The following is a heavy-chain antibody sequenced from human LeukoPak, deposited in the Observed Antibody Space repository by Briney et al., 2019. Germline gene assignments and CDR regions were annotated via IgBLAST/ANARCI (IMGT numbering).Heavy chain of an antibody. J-gene: IGHJ3*02. V-gene: IGHV4-59*01. D-gene: IGHD3-22*01. CDR3: ACLTTADAFDI. Sequence: NPSETLSLTCTVSGGFISSYYWSWIRQPPGQGLEWIGYIYDSGSTNYNPSLKSRVTISVDTSKNQFSLKLSSVTAADTAVYYCACLTTADAFDIWGQGTMVTVSS. CDR1: GGFISSYY. CDR2: IYDSGST.